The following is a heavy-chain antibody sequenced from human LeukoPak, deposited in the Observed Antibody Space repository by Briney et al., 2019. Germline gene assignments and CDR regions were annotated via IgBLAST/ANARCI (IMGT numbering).Heavy chain of an antibody. J-gene: IGHJ3*02. D-gene: IGHD1-1*01. V-gene: IGHV3-21*01. Sequence: GGSLRLSCAASGFTFSSYSMNWVRQAPGKGLEWVSSISSSSSYIYYADSVKGRFTISRDNAKNSLYLQMNSLRAEDTAVYYCAREVPSVWRNDAFDIWGQGTVVTVSS. CDR1: GFTFSSYS. CDR3: AREVPSVWRNDAFDI. CDR2: ISSSSSYI.